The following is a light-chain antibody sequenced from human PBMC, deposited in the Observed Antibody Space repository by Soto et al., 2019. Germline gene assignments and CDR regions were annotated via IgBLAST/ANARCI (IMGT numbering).Light chain of an antibody. CDR3: SSYKTSSSYV. CDR2: DVT. J-gene: IGLJ1*01. CDR1: SSDVGGYIY. V-gene: IGLV2-14*01. Sequence: QSVLTQPASVSGSPGQSITISCTGTSSDVGGYIYVSWYQQHPGKAPKLMIYDVTSRPSGVSYRFSGSKSGNTASLTISGLQADDEADYYCSSYKTSSSYVFGPGTKVTVL.